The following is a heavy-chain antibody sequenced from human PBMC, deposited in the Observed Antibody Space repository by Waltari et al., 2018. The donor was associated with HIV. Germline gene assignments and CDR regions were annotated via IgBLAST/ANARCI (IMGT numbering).Heavy chain of an antibody. Sequence: EVQLVESGGGLVIPGGSLRLSCAASGFTFHTYSMNWVRQAPGKGLEWVSSISSDSSYIYYPDSLKGRFTVSRDNAKNSLYLQMNSLRAEDTAVYYCARVGGKQLVLNFDYWGQGTLVTVSS. V-gene: IGHV3-21*01. J-gene: IGHJ4*02. D-gene: IGHD6-6*01. CDR2: ISSDSSYI. CDR3: ARVGGKQLVLNFDY. CDR1: GFTFHTYS.